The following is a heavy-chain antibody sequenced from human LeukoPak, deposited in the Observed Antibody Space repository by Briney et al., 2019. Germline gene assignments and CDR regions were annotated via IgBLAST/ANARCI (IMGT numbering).Heavy chain of an antibody. Sequence: ASVKVSCKASGYTFTGYYMHWVRQAPGQGLEWMGWINPNSGGTNYAQKFQGRVTMTRDTSISTAYMELSRLRSDDTAVYYCARFRGGVNWFDPWGQGTLVTVSS. V-gene: IGHV1-2*02. CDR1: GYTFTGYY. D-gene: IGHD3-16*01. CDR2: INPNSGGT. CDR3: ARFRGGVNWFDP. J-gene: IGHJ5*02.